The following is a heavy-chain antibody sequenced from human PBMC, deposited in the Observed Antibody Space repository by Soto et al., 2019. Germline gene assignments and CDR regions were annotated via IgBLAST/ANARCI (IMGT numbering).Heavy chain of an antibody. CDR1: GFTFSSYA. D-gene: IGHD3-16*02. CDR2: ISGSGGST. J-gene: IGHJ4*02. CDR3: AKDSPSRGYPTPYVDY. Sequence: PGGSLRRSFAASGFTFSSYAMSWVRQAPGKVLEWVSAISGSGGSTYYADSVKGRFTISRDNSKNTLYLQMNSLRAEETAVYYCAKDSPSRGYPTPYVDYGGQGTRVKVSS. V-gene: IGHV3-23*01.